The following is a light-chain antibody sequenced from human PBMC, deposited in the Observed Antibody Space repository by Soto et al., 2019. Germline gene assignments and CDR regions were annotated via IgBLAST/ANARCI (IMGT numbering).Light chain of an antibody. J-gene: IGKJ4*01. V-gene: IGKV1-33*01. CDR2: DAS. Sequence: TQIRQSPCSVSACVGDRFTIGCQASQDISKYLNWYQQKPGKAPRLLIHDASNLETGVPSRFSGSGSGRDFTFTISSLQPEDIATYYCQQYDNLPLTFGGGTKVDIK. CDR1: QDISKY. CDR3: QQYDNLPLT.